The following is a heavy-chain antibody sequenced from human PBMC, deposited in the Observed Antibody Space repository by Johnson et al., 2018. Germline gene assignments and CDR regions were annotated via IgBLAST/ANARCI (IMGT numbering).Heavy chain of an antibody. V-gene: IGHV1-69*04. J-gene: IGHJ3*01. CDR3: AREPHRDYFDAFDL. Sequence: QVQLVQSGAEVKKPGSSVKVSCKASGGSFSSYAISWVRQAPGQGLEWMGRIIPIIAIANYAQKFQVRVTITADKSTRTAYMELSSLRFEGTAVYYCAREPHRDYFDAFDLWGQGTMVTVSS. CDR1: GGSFSSYA. D-gene: IGHD4-17*01. CDR2: IIPIIAIA.